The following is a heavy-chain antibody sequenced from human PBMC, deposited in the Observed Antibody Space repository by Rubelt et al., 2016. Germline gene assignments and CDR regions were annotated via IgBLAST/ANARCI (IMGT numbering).Heavy chain of an antibody. CDR3: ARGNSAEY. CDR1: GGSFSRYY. Sequence: QVQLQQWGAGLLKPSETLSLTCAVYGGSFSRYYWNWIRQPPGKGLEWIGEINHSGRPNYHPSLKSRVTISVDTTQNQFPLNLGSVTAADTAVYYCARGNSAEYWGQGTLVTVSS. D-gene: IGHD4-23*01. V-gene: IGHV4-34*01. J-gene: IGHJ4*02. CDR2: INHSGRP.